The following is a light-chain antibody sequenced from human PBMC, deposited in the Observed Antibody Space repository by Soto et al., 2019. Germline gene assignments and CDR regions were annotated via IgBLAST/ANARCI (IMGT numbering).Light chain of an antibody. J-gene: IGLJ1*01. V-gene: IGLV2-11*01. CDR3: CSYVGATTYV. CDR1: SSDVGGYSY. CDR2: DVN. Sequence: QSALTQPRSVSGSPGQSVTISCTGTSSDVGGYSYVSWYQQYPGKAPKLMIFDVNKRPSGVPNRFSGSKSGNTASLTISGLQADDEADYYCCSYVGATTYVFGSGTKLTVL.